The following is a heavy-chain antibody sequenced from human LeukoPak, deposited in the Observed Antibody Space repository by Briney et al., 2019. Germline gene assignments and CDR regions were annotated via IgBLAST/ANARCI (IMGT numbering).Heavy chain of an antibody. J-gene: IGHJ3*02. V-gene: IGHV3-33*01. CDR1: GFTFSSYG. CDR2: IWYDGSNK. CDR3: ARDRVDIVALADAFDI. Sequence: PGRSLRLSCAASGFTFSSYGMHWVRQAPGKGLEWVAVIWYDGSNKYYADSVKGRFTIPRDNSKNTLYLQMNSLRAEDTAVYYCARDRVDIVALADAFDIWGQGTMVTVSS. D-gene: IGHD5-12*01.